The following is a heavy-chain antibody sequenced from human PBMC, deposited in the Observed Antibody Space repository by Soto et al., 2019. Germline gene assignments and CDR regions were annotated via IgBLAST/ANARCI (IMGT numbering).Heavy chain of an antibody. CDR1: GDSIKTHY. CDR3: ASGWMAAFDN. V-gene: IGHV4-59*11. D-gene: IGHD2-2*03. CDR2: IYYSGST. Sequence: SETLSLTCNVSGDSIKTHYWSWIRQPPGKGLEWIGYIYYSGSTLYNPSLKRRVTISVDTAKNQFSLRLNSLTAADTAVYYCASGWMAAFDNWGQGTLVT. J-gene: IGHJ4*02.